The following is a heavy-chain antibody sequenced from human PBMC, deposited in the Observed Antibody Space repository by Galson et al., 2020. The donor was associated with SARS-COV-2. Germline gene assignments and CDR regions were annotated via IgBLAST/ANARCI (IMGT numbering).Heavy chain of an antibody. V-gene: IGHV3-30*17. CDR3: ARDMLGEKLEPDF. CDR1: GFSFSLHP. D-gene: IGHD3-10*02. Sequence: GGSQRLSCAASGFSFSLHPMHWVRQAPGKGLEWVAVISFDGKNEYYADSVKGRFTISRDNPKNTLYLQMTNLRQEDTALYYCARDMLGEKLEPDFWGQGTQVTVSS. CDR2: ISFDGKNE. J-gene: IGHJ4*02.